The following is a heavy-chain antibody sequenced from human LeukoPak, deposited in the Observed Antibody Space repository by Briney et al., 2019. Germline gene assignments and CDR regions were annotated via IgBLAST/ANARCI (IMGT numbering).Heavy chain of an antibody. CDR1: GFTFSSYS. CDR3: ARAAMARGVDYFDY. J-gene: IGHJ4*02. D-gene: IGHD3-10*01. CDR2: ISGSGDSP. Sequence: GGSLRLSCAASGFTFSSYSMTWVRQAPRKGLEWVSVISGSGDSPYYADSVQGRFTISRDNSKNTLYLQMNSLRAEDTAVYYCARAAMARGVDYFDYWGQGTLVTVSA. V-gene: IGHV3-23*01.